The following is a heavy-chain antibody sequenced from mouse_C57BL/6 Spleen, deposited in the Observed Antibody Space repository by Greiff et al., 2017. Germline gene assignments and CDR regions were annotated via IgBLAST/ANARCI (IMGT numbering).Heavy chain of an antibody. CDR3: ARIYYDYDESYWYFDV. J-gene: IGHJ1*03. V-gene: IGHV5-16*01. D-gene: IGHD2-4*01. Sequence: EVKLVESEGGLVQPGRSMKLSCTASGFTFSDYYMAWVRQVPEKGLEWVANINYDGSSTYYLDSLKSRFIISRDNAKNILYLQMSSLKSEDTATYYCARIYYDYDESYWYFDVWGTGTTVTVSS. CDR2: INYDGSST. CDR1: GFTFSDYY.